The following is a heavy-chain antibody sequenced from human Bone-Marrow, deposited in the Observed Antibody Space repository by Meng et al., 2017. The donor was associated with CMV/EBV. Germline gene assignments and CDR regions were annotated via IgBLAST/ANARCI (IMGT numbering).Heavy chain of an antibody. CDR2: INPNSGGT. Sequence: ASVKVSCKASGYTFTGYYMRWVRQAPGQGLEWMGWINPNSGGTNYAQKFQGRVTMTRDTSISTAYMELSRLRSDDTAVYYCARDVKIRGRNNWNFALDFWGQGTMVTVSS. CDR3: ARDVKIRGRNNWNFALDF. J-gene: IGHJ3*01. CDR1: GYTFTGYY. V-gene: IGHV1-2*02. D-gene: IGHD1-1*01.